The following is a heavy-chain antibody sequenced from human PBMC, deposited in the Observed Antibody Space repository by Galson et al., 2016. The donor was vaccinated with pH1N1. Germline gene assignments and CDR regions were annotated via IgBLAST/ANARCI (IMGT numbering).Heavy chain of an antibody. CDR2: INWNSKTR. D-gene: IGHD4-17*01. CDR1: GFTFGHYG. V-gene: IGHV3-9*01. J-gene: IGHJ3*01. CDR3: VTDSGDGDRNLVPHDAFDV. Sequence: SLRLSCAAAGFTFGHYGMHWVRQVPGKGLEWVSGINWNSKTRAYGDPVGGRFTISRDNAKNSLYLQMNSLRPEDTALYYCVTDSGDGDRNLVPHDAFDVWGQGTMVTVSS.